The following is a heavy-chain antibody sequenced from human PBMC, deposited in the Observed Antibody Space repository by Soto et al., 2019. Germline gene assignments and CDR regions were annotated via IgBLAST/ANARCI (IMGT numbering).Heavy chain of an antibody. Sequence: EVQLVQSGTEVKKPGESLKISCQDSGYSFTNYWIAWVRQMPGKGLEWMGISYPGDSRTRYSPSFQGQVTISVDKSINTAYLQWSSLKASDTAMYYCTRDLDYGGNSEWFAPWGQGTLVIVSS. CDR3: TRDLDYGGNSEWFAP. D-gene: IGHD4-17*01. V-gene: IGHV5-51*03. CDR1: GYSFTNYW. CDR2: SYPGDSRT. J-gene: IGHJ5*02.